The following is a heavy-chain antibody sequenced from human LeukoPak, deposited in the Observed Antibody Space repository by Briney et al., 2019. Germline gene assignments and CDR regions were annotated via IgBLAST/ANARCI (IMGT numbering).Heavy chain of an antibody. CDR2: ISSSSSYI. J-gene: IGHJ3*02. V-gene: IGHV3-21*01. Sequence: PGGSLRLSCAASGFTFSSYSMNWVRQAPGKGLEWVSSISSSSSYIYYADSVKGRFTISRDNTKNSLYLQINSLRAEDTAVYYCARVLVSSRTFDIWGQGTMVTVSS. CDR3: ARVLVSSRTFDI. CDR1: GFTFSSYS. D-gene: IGHD2-15*01.